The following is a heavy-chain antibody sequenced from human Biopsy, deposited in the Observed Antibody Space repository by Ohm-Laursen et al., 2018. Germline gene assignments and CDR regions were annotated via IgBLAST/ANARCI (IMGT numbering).Heavy chain of an antibody. CDR2: IYYRGNT. CDR1: GDSITTYY. V-gene: IGHV4-59*08. CDR3: ARRLPLRGFAFDV. J-gene: IGHJ3*01. Sequence: SDTLSLTCTVSGDSITTYYWNWIRQAPGKGLEWIGNIYYRGNTNYSPSLKSRVTISLDTSKNQFSLNLNSVTATDTAVYYCARRLPLRGFAFDVWGQGTVVTVS. D-gene: IGHD3-10*01.